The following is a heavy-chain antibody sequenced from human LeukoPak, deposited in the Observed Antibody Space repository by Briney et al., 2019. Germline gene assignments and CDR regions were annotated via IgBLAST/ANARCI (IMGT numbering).Heavy chain of an antibody. D-gene: IGHD5-12*01. CDR2: IYYSGST. J-gene: IGHJ4*02. CDR1: GGSISSYY. V-gene: IGHV4-59*01. CDR3: ARDSGYDSLDY. Sequence: SETLSLTCTVSGGSISSYYWSWIRQPPGKGLEWIGYIYYSGSTNYNPSLKSRVTISVDTSKNQFSLKLSSVTAADTAVYYRARDSGYDSLDYWGQGTLVTVSS.